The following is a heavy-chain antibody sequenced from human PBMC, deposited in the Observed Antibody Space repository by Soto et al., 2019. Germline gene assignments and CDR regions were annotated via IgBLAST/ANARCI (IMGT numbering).Heavy chain of an antibody. CDR1: EFSFSDQY. D-gene: IGHD3-10*01. V-gene: IGHV3-30*03. CDR2: VSKDGSVK. CDR3: VRSRSGAVADSFDL. J-gene: IGHJ4*02. Sequence: GGSLRLSCTVSAGSEFSFSDQYMDWVRQAPGKGLEWVAVVSKDGSVKYWIESVKGRFTLSRDNSKNTVYLEMNSLRPEDTGVYYCVRSRSGAVADSFDLWGQGTLVTVSS.